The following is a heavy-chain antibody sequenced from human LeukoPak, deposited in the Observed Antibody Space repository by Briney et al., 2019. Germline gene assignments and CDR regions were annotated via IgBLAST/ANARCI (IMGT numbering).Heavy chain of an antibody. CDR2: IYYSGST. V-gene: IGHV4-30-4*01. CDR1: GGSISSSNYY. Sequence: SETLSLTCTVSGGSISSSNYYWSWIRQPPGKGLEWIGYIYYSGSTYYNPSLKSRVTISVDTSKNQFSLKLSSVTAADTAVYYCARADISGFYYGMDVWGQGTTVTVSS. D-gene: IGHD2-21*01. CDR3: ARADISGFYYGMDV. J-gene: IGHJ6*02.